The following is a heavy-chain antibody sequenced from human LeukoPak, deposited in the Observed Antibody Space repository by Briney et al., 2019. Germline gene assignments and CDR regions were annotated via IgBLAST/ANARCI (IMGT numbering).Heavy chain of an antibody. CDR2: IYYSGST. D-gene: IGHD1-26*01. CDR1: GGSISSYY. J-gene: IGHJ3*02. V-gene: IGHV4-59*08. Sequence: SETLSLTCTVSGGSISSYYWSWIRQPPGKGLEWIGYIYYSGSTNYNPSLKSRVTISVDTSKNQFSLKLSSVTAADTAVYYCARQLIVGATRDAFDIWGQGTMVTVSS. CDR3: ARQLIVGATRDAFDI.